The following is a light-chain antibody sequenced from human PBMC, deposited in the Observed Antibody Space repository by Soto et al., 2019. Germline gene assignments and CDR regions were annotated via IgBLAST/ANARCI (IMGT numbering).Light chain of an antibody. Sequence: EVVMTQSPVTLSVSPGERATLSCRASQSVYGSLAWYQQKPGQAPRLLIHGASNRATDIPARFSGSGSGTEFSLTINVLQSDDFAVYYCQQYKYWPLTFGGGTKVEIK. V-gene: IGKV3-15*01. J-gene: IGKJ4*01. CDR2: GAS. CDR1: QSVYGS. CDR3: QQYKYWPLT.